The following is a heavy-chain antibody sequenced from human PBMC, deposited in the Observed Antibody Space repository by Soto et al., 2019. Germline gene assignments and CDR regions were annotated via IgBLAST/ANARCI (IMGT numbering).Heavy chain of an antibody. J-gene: IGHJ4*02. CDR3: ARPVASREYYFDY. Sequence: GASVKVSCKASGGTFSSYAISWVRQAPGQGLEWMGGIIPIFGTANYAQKFQGRVTITADESTSTAYMELSSLRSEDTAVYYCARPVASREYYFDYWGQGTLVTVSS. D-gene: IGHD2-21*01. V-gene: IGHV1-69*13. CDR2: IIPIFGTA. CDR1: GGTFSSYA.